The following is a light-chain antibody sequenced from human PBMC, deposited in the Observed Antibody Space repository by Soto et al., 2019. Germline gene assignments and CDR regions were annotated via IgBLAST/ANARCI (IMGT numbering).Light chain of an antibody. J-gene: IGKJ1*01. CDR1: QGIRDA. Sequence: DIQMTQSPSSLSASVGDRVTITCRASQGIRDALGWYQQKPGKAPKRLIYAAFSLQSGGPSRFSGSGSGTEFTLTISSLQPEDFATYYCLQHNSYPQTFGQGTKVEIK. CDR2: AAF. CDR3: LQHNSYPQT. V-gene: IGKV1-17*01.